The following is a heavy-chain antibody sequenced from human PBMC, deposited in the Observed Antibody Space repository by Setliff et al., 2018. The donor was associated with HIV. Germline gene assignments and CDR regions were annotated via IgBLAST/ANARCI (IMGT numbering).Heavy chain of an antibody. D-gene: IGHD5-18*01. Sequence: SETLSLTCAVYGQSISGYYWSWIRQTPGKGLEWIGEINHGGDTNYNPSLKSRVTISVGSSYNHFSLILTSVTAADTALYYCARQSADTAMGYFMSFDYWDQGALVTVSS. J-gene: IGHJ4*02. CDR1: GQSISGYY. CDR3: ARQSADTAMGYFMSFDY. CDR2: INHGGDT. V-gene: IGHV4-34*01.